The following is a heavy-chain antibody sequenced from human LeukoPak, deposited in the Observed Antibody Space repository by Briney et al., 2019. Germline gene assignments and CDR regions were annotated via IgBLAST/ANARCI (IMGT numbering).Heavy chain of an antibody. D-gene: IGHD3-3*01. V-gene: IGHV3-53*01. CDR1: GFTFHNYA. Sequence: HAGGSLRLSCEASGFTFHNYAMTWVRQAPGKKLEWVSDIYSDGSTFYADSVKGRFTISRDNSKNTLYLQMNSLRAEDTAVYHYARYDFILISYFDLWGRGTLVTVSS. J-gene: IGHJ2*01. CDR3: ARYDFILISYFDL. CDR2: IYSDGST.